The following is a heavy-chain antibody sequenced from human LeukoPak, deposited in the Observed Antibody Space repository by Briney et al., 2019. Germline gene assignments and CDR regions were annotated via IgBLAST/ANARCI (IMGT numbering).Heavy chain of an antibody. CDR1: GFTFSSYS. J-gene: IGHJ4*02. CDR3: ARGNGYSYMERVDY. CDR2: ISSSSSYI. Sequence: GGSLRLSCAASGFTFSSYSMNWVRQDPGKGLEWVSSISSSSSYIYYADSVKGRFTMYRDNAQNSLYLQMNSLRAEDTAVYYCARGNGYSYMERVDYWGQGTLVTVSS. D-gene: IGHD5-18*01. V-gene: IGHV3-21*04.